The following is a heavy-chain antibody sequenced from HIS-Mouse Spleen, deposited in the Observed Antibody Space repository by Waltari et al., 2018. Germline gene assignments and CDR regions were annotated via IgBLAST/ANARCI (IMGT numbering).Heavy chain of an antibody. V-gene: IGHV3-53*01. Sequence: EVQLVESGGGLIQHGGSLRPSWPASGFTVSSNYMSWVRQAPGKGMEWVSVIYSGGSTYYADSVKGRFTISRDNSKNTLYLQMNSLRAEDTAVYYCARDDNWGFYYWGQGTLVTVSS. CDR1: GFTVSSNY. D-gene: IGHD7-27*01. CDR2: IYSGGST. CDR3: ARDDNWGFYY. J-gene: IGHJ4*02.